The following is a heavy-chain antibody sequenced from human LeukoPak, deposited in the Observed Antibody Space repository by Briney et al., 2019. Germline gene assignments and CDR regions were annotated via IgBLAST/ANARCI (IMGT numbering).Heavy chain of an antibody. J-gene: IGHJ4*02. D-gene: IGHD3-10*01. CDR1: GYTFTGYY. V-gene: IGHV1-2*02. Sequence: GASVKVSCKASGYTFTGYYMHWVRQAPGQGLEWMGWINPNSGGTNYAQKFQGRVTMTRDTSISTAYMELSRLRSDDTAVYYCARPYLWFGEPFHYYFDYWGQGTLVTVSS. CDR2: INPNSGGT. CDR3: ARPYLWFGEPFHYYFDY.